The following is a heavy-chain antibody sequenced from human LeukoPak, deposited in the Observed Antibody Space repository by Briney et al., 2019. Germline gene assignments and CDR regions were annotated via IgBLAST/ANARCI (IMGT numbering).Heavy chain of an antibody. D-gene: IGHD3-22*01. V-gene: IGHV4-59*08. CDR2: IYYSGST. J-gene: IGHJ4*02. CDR1: GGSISSYY. CDR3: ARWYYYDSSGYYPPSYYFDY. Sequence: SETLSLTCTVSGGSISSYYWSWIRQPPGKGLEWIGYIYYSGSTNYNPSLKSRVTISVDTSKNQFSLKLSSVTAADTAVYYCARWYYYDSSGYYPPSYYFDYWGQGTLVTVSS.